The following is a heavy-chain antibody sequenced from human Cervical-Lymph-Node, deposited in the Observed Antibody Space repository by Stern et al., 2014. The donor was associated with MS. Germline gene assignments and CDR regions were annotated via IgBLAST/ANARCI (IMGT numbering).Heavy chain of an antibody. Sequence: QLGQSGSEVQKPGSSVRVSCKASGGTFSSSGISWVRQAPGQGLEWMGRIIPILSITNYAQNFQGRVTITADKSTSTAYMELSSLRSEDTAVYYCATLGVTTGDFDPWGQGTLVTVSS. CDR3: ATLGVTTGDFDP. V-gene: IGHV1-69*09. D-gene: IGHD4-17*01. J-gene: IGHJ5*02. CDR1: GGTFSSSG. CDR2: IIPILSIT.